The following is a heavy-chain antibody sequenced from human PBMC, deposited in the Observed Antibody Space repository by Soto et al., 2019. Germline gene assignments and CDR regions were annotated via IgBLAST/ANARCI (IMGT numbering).Heavy chain of an antibody. CDR2: IRPDGSET. J-gene: IGHJ4*02. D-gene: IGHD4-4*01. V-gene: IGHV3-7*03. CDR3: AGWGGHDYNY. CDR1: GFTFTDFY. Sequence: EVQLVQSGGGLVQPGGSLRLSCVGSGFTFTDFYMNWVRQAPGKGLEWVANIRPDGSETNYVESVKGRFTTSRDNAKNSLFLQMNSLRDVDTAVYYCAGWGGHDYNYWGQGILVTVSS.